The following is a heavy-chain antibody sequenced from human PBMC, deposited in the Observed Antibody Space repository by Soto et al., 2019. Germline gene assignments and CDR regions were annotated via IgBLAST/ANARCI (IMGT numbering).Heavy chain of an antibody. Sequence: SETLSLTCTVSGGSISSYYWSWIRQPPGKGLEWIGYIYYSGSTNYNPSLKSRVTISVDTSKNQFSLKLSSVTAADTAVYYCARGYCSSTSCRTFDYWGQGTLVTVSS. D-gene: IGHD2-2*01. CDR3: ARGYCSSTSCRTFDY. CDR1: GGSISSYY. J-gene: IGHJ4*02. V-gene: IGHV4-59*01. CDR2: IYYSGST.